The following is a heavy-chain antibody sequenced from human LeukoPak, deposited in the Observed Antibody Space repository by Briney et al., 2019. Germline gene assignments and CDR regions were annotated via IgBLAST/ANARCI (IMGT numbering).Heavy chain of an antibody. V-gene: IGHV4-59*08. J-gene: IGHJ4*02. Sequence: PSETLSLTCAVYGGSFSGYYWSWIRQPPGKGLEWIGYIYYSGSTNYNPSLRSRVTISLDTSKNQFSLKLSSVTAADTAVYYCARLYGSGSFQYFDYWGQGTLVTVSS. CDR2: IYYSGST. D-gene: IGHD3-10*01. CDR3: ARLYGSGSFQYFDY. CDR1: GGSFSGYY.